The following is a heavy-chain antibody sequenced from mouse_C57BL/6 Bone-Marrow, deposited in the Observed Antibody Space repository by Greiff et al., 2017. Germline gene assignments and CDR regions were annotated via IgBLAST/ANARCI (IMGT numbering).Heavy chain of an antibody. V-gene: IGHV1-81*01. J-gene: IGHJ2*01. D-gene: IGHD1-1*01. CDR2: IYPRSGNT. Sequence: QVQLKESGAELARPGASVKLSCKASGYTFTRYGISWVKQRTGQGLEWIGEIYPRSGNTYYNEKFKGKDTLTADKSSSTAYMELRSLTSEDSAVYFCARGDYYGSSPDYWGQGTTLTVSS. CDR3: ARGDYYGSSPDY. CDR1: GYTFTRYG.